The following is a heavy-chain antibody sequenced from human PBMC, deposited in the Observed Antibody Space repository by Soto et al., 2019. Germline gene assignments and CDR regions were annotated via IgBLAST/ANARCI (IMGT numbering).Heavy chain of an antibody. CDR1: GYTFTSYG. J-gene: IGHJ4*02. CDR2: ISAYNGNT. Sequence: GASVKVSCKASGYTFTSYGIGWVRQAPGQGLEWMGWISAYNGNTNYAQKLQGRVTMTTDTSSSTAYMELRSLRSDDTAVYYYARGEIDGWTQYYFDYWGQGTLVTVSS. V-gene: IGHV1-18*01. CDR3: ARGEIDGWTQYYFDY. D-gene: IGHD6-19*01.